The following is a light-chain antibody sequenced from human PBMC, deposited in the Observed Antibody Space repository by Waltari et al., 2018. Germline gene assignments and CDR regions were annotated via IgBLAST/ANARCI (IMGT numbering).Light chain of an antibody. CDR3: RQSHTTPRT. CDR2: AVS. CDR1: QSISNF. Sequence: DIQMTQSPSSLSASVGDRVTITCRASQSISNFLNWYQQKPGEVPKLLIYAVSNLQSGVPARFSGGGAGTDFTLTISSLQPEDVAVYFCRQSHTTPRTFAQGTRVEI. V-gene: IGKV1-39*01. J-gene: IGKJ1*01.